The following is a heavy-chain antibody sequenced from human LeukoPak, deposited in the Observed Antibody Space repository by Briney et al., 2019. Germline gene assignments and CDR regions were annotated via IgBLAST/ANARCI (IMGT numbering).Heavy chain of an antibody. V-gene: IGHV3-30*02. J-gene: IGHJ4*02. CDR1: GFTFSSYG. CDR2: IRYDGSND. CDR3: ARGYYDILTGYSERGGLDY. D-gene: IGHD3-9*01. Sequence: PGGSPRLSCAASGFTFSSYGMHWVRQAPGKGLEWVACIRYDGSNDYYTDSVKGRFTISRDNSKNTLYLQMNSLRAEDTAVYYCARGYYDILTGYSERGGLDYWGQGTLVTVSS.